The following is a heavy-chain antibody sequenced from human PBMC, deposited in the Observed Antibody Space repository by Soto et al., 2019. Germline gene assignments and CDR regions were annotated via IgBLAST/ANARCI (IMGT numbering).Heavy chain of an antibody. CDR2: IDPSDSYT. CDR1: GYSFTSYW. Sequence: GESLKISCEGSGYSFTSYWISWVRQMPGKGLEWMGRIDPSDSYTNYSPSFQGHVTISADKSISTAYLQWSSLKASDTAMYYCARLTGNGYSYGPTYCHYGMDFWGQGPKVTVSS. D-gene: IGHD5-18*01. J-gene: IGHJ6*02. CDR3: ARLTGNGYSYGPTYCHYGMDF. V-gene: IGHV5-10-1*01.